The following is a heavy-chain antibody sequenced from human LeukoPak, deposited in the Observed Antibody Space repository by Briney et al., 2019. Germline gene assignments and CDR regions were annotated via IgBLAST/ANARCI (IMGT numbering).Heavy chain of an antibody. V-gene: IGHV3-72*01. J-gene: IGHJ3*02. Sequence: PGGSLRLSCAASGFIFSDHYMDWVRQAPGKGLEWVGRTRNEANIYTTKYAASVKGRFTISRDDSKNSLYLQMNSLKTEDTAVYYCANPVGATTVRAFDIWGQGTMVTVSS. D-gene: IGHD1-26*01. CDR3: ANPVGATTVRAFDI. CDR2: TRNEANIYTT. CDR1: GFIFSDHY.